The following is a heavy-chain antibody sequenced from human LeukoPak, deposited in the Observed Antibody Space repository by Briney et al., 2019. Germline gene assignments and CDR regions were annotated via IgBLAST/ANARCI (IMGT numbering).Heavy chain of an antibody. J-gene: IGHJ4*02. CDR3: AKCSSGSYYSSGDC. Sequence: HAGGSLTLSCAVSGFTFSAYAMAWVRQAPGKGLEWVSSIGGSGDTTDYADSVKGRFTISRDTSKNTLYLQMNSLTAEDAAVYYCAKCSSGSYYSSGDCWGQGTLVSVSS. V-gene: IGHV3-23*01. CDR1: GFTFSAYA. D-gene: IGHD2-15*01. CDR2: IGGSGDTT.